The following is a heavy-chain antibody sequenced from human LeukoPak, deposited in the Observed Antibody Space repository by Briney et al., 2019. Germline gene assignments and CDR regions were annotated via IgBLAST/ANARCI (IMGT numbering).Heavy chain of an antibody. D-gene: IGHD2-21*01. J-gene: IGHJ4*02. CDR1: RFTFSRYA. CDR3: AKDLAGEGFDY. Sequence: GSLRLSCAASRFTFSRYAMTWVRQAPGKGLEWVSVISGSGNNTFYADSVKGRFTISRDNSKNTLYLHMNSLRVEDTAVYYCAKDLAGEGFDYWGQGTLVTVSP. V-gene: IGHV3-23*01. CDR2: ISGSGNNT.